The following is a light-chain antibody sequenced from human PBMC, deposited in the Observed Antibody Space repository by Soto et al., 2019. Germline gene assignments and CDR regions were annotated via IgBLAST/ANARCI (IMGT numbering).Light chain of an antibody. CDR1: SSNIGSNT. Sequence: QAVLTQPPSASGTPGQRVTISCSGSSSNIGSNTVNWYHQLPGTAPKLLIYSNNQRPSGVPDRFSDSKSGTSASLAISGLQSEDEADYFCAAWDDSLNGRYVFGTGTKVTVL. J-gene: IGLJ1*01. CDR3: AAWDDSLNGRYV. CDR2: SNN. V-gene: IGLV1-44*01.